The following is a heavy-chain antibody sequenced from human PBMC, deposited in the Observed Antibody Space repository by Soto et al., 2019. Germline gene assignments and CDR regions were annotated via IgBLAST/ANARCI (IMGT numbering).Heavy chain of an antibody. Sequence: GGSLRLSCAASGFTFSSYAMSWVRQAPGKGLEWVSAISGSGGSTYYADSVKGRFTISRDNSKNTLYLQMNSLRAEDTAVYYCAKDHHYYGSGSYYNSWGQGTLVTVSS. D-gene: IGHD3-10*01. CDR1: GFTFSSYA. V-gene: IGHV3-23*01. CDR2: ISGSGGST. J-gene: IGHJ4*02. CDR3: AKDHHYYGSGSYYNS.